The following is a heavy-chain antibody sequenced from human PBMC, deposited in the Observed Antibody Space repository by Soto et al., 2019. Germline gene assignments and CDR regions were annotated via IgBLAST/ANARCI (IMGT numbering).Heavy chain of an antibody. J-gene: IGHJ3*02. Sequence: QVQLVESGGGVVQPGRSLRLSCAASGFTFSSYDMHWVRQAPGKGLEWVAVISYDGSNKHYADSVKGRFTISRDNSKNTLYLQMNSLRAEDTAVYYCAREYGIGGATFDICGQGTMVTVSS. CDR2: ISYDGSNK. D-gene: IGHD2-15*01. CDR1: GFTFSSYD. CDR3: AREYGIGGATFDI. V-gene: IGHV3-30-3*01.